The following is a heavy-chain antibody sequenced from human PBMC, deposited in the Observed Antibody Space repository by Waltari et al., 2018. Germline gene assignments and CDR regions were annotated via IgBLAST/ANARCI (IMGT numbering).Heavy chain of an antibody. D-gene: IGHD3-10*01. Sequence: QVQLQESGPGLVKPSQTLSLTCTVSGGSISSGGYYWSWIRQHPGKGLEWIGYIYYSGGNYYNPSLNSRVTISVDTAKNQCSLKLSSVTAADTAVYYCARFHYGSGSYYKTTDAFDIWGQGTMVTVSS. CDR2: IYYSGGN. J-gene: IGHJ3*02. V-gene: IGHV4-31*03. CDR1: GGSISSGGYY. CDR3: ARFHYGSGSYYKTTDAFDI.